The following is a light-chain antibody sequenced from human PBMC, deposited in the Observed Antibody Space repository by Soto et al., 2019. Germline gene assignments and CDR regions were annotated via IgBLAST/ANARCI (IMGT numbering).Light chain of an antibody. CDR2: EVS. CDR3: RSHAGSSIWV. Sequence: QSALTQPASVSGSPGQSITISCTGTSSDVGDYNFVSWYQQLPGKAPKLMIYEVSHRPSGVSKRFSGSKSGNTASLTISGLLAEDVAHYYCRSHAGSSIWVFGGGTQLTVL. V-gene: IGLV2-14*03. CDR1: SSDVGDYNF. J-gene: IGLJ3*02.